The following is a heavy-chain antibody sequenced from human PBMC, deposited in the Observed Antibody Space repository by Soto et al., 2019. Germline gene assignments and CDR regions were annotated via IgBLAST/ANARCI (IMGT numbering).Heavy chain of an antibody. D-gene: IGHD3-22*01. Sequence: PGDSLKNSWRGSGYSFVSHWFAWVRPMPGKGLEWMGRIDPSDSYTNYSPSFQGHVTISADKSISTAYLQWSSLKASDTAMYYRARLEYYYDSSGYSHCAFDIWGQGTMVTVS. CDR1: GYSFVSHW. J-gene: IGHJ3*02. V-gene: IGHV5-10-1*01. CDR3: ARLEYYYDSSGYSHCAFDI. CDR2: IDPSDSYT.